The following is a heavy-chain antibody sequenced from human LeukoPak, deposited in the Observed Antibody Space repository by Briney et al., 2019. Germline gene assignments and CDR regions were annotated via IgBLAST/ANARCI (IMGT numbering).Heavy chain of an antibody. CDR1: GFTFSSYE. D-gene: IGHD3-22*01. J-gene: IGHJ6*02. CDR3: ARGSDYYDNTKQGMDA. CDR2: ISSSGSTI. V-gene: IGHV3-48*03. Sequence: GSLRLSCAASGFTFSSYEMNWVRQAPGKRLEWVSYISSSGSTIYFADSVKGRFTISRDNAKNSLYLQMNSLRAEDTAVYYCARGSDYYDNTKQGMDAWGQGTTVTVSS.